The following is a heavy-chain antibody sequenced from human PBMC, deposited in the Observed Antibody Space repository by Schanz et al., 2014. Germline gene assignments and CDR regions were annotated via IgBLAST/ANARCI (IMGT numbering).Heavy chain of an antibody. CDR3: AKSLESWPGGRWSREYFDY. J-gene: IGHJ4*02. Sequence: EVQLMESGGGLVKPGGSLRLSCVASGFAFSSFAMTWVRQAPGRGLECVSAMNESHSTIYYADSVRGRFTISRDNAENTLFLQMNSLRAEDTAVYYCAKSLESWPGGRWSREYFDYWGQGTLVTVSS. CDR1: GFAFSSFA. D-gene: IGHD2-15*01. CDR2: MNESHSTI. V-gene: IGHV3-23*01.